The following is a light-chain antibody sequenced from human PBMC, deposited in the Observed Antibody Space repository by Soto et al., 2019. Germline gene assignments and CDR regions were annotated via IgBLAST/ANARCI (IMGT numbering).Light chain of an antibody. CDR2: DAS. CDR3: QQRSNWPIT. J-gene: IGKJ5*01. Sequence: EIVLTQSPATLSLSPGERATLSCRASQSVSSYLAWYQQKPGQAPRLLIYDASNRATGIPARFSGSGSGTDFPLTISSLEAEDFAVYYCQQRSNWPITFGQGTRLEIK. CDR1: QSVSSY. V-gene: IGKV3-11*01.